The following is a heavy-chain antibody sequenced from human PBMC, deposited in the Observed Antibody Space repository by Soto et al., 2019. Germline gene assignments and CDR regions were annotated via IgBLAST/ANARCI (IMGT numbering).Heavy chain of an antibody. CDR1: GFTFSSYS. Sequence: EVQLVESGGGLVQPGGSLRLSCAASGFTFSSYSMNWVRQAPGKGLEWVSYISSSSSTIYYADSMKGRFTISRDNAKNSLYLQMNSLRDEDTAVYYCARDGRHNWNDAGPNWFDPWGQGTLVTVSS. CDR3: ARDGRHNWNDAGPNWFDP. CDR2: ISSSSSTI. V-gene: IGHV3-48*02. J-gene: IGHJ5*02. D-gene: IGHD1-20*01.